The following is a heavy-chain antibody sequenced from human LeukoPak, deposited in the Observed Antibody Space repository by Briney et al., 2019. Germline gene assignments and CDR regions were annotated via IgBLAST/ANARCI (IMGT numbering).Heavy chain of an antibody. CDR1: GFTFSSYA. Sequence: GGSLRLSCAASGFTFSSYAMSWVRQAPGKGLEWVSAISGSGGSTYYADSVKGRFTISRDNSKNTLYLQMNSLRAEDTAVYYCAKDQRYSSSRYGGDYWGQGTLVTVSS. CDR3: AKDQRYSSSRYGGDY. J-gene: IGHJ4*02. D-gene: IGHD6-13*01. CDR2: ISGSGGST. V-gene: IGHV3-23*01.